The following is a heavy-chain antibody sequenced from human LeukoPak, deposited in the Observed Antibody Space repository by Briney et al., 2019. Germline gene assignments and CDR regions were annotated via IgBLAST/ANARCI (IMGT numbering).Heavy chain of an antibody. V-gene: IGHV3-64*04. CDR3: VRGDTYGRY. Sequence: GGSLRLSCSASGFTFSSYAMHWVRQAPGKGLEYVSAISSNGGSTYYADSVKGRFTISRDNARSALFLQMNSLRVEDTAVYYCVRGDTYGRYWGQGTLVTVSS. CDR2: ISSNGGST. CDR1: GFTFSSYA. D-gene: IGHD5-18*01. J-gene: IGHJ4*02.